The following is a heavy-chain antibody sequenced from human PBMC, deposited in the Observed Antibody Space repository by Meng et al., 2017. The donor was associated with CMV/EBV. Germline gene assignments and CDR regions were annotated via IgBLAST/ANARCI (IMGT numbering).Heavy chain of an antibody. Sequence: GSLRLSCTVSGGSVSSGSYYWSWIRQPLGKGLEWIGYIYYSGNTNHNPSLKSRVTMSVDTSKNQFSLKVSSVTAADTAVYYCASATGDYGSGSYYNDDFRYYYYALDVWGQGTMVTVSS. V-gene: IGHV4-61*01. CDR2: IYYSGNT. D-gene: IGHD3-10*01. CDR3: ASATGDYGSGSYYNDDFRYYYYALDV. CDR1: GGSVSSGSYY. J-gene: IGHJ6*02.